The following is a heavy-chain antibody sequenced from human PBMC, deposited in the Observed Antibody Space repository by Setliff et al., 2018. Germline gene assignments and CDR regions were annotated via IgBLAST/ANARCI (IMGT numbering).Heavy chain of an antibody. D-gene: IGHD2-2*01. CDR3: ARAPGTVVVPASRSAFDI. Sequence: SVKVSCKASGGTFSSYAISWVRQAPGQGLEWMGGIIPIFGTANYAQKLQGRVTMTTDTSTSTAYMEVRSLRSDDTAVYYCARAPGTVVVPASRSAFDIWGQGTMVTVSS. CDR1: GGTFSSYA. V-gene: IGHV1-69*05. CDR2: IIPIFGTA. J-gene: IGHJ3*02.